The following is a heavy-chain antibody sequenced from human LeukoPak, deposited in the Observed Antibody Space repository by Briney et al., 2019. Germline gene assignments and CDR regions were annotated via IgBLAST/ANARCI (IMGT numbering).Heavy chain of an antibody. J-gene: IGHJ4*02. CDR2: IYYSGST. CDR3: ARAPRDAYGSGSSAPFDY. V-gene: IGHV4-31*03. D-gene: IGHD3-10*01. CDR1: GGSISSGGYY. Sequence: PSETLSLTCTVSGGSISSGGYYWSWIRQHPGKGLEWIGYIYYSGSTYYNPSLKSRVTISVDTSKNQFSLKLSSVTAADTAVYYCARAPRDAYGSGSSAPFDYWGQGTLVTVSS.